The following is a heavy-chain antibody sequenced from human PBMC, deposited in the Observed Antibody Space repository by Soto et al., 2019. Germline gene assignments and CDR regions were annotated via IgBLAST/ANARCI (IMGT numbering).Heavy chain of an antibody. D-gene: IGHD6-19*01. CDR2: IYYDGSV. J-gene: IGHJ4*02. Sequence: SETLSLTCTVSGGAIRNSIYYWGWIRQPPGKGLEWIGTIYYDGSVAYSPSLKSRVTLSVDTSRNHFSVKINSVTAADTAVYFCARHRIAVAGPLDYWGQGTLVIVSS. V-gene: IGHV4-39*01. CDR3: ARHRIAVAGPLDY. CDR1: GGAIRNSIYY.